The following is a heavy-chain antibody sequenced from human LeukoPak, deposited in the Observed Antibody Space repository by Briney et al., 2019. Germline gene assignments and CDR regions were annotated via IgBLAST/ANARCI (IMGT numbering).Heavy chain of an antibody. CDR1: GFPFSSYA. CDR3: AKLFRAHYGSGSYDY. D-gene: IGHD3-10*01. CDR2: ISGSGGST. Sequence: PGGSLRLSCAASGFPFSSYAMSWVRQAPGKGLEWVSAISGSGGSTYYADSVKGRFTISRDNSKNTLYLQMNSLRAEDTAVYYCAKLFRAHYGSGSYDYWGQGTLVTVSS. V-gene: IGHV3-23*01. J-gene: IGHJ4*02.